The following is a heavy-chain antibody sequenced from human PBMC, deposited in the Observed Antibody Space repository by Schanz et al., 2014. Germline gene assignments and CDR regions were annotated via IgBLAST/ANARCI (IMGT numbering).Heavy chain of an antibody. CDR2: VSRDGSET. V-gene: IGHV3-74*01. CDR1: GFTFSDSW. CDR3: ARVLGGDEGLDQ. J-gene: IGHJ4*02. D-gene: IGHD4-17*01. Sequence: EVQLVESGGGFVQPGGSLRLSCAASGFTFSDSWMHWVRQAPGKGLLWVSRVSRDGSETTYVDSVRGRFTISRDTAKNSLCLQMNSLRAEDTALYYCARVLGGDEGLDQWGQGTLVTVSS.